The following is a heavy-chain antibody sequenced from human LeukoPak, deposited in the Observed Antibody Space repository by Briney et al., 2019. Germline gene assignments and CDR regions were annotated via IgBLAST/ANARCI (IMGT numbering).Heavy chain of an antibody. V-gene: IGHV3-9*03. CDR3: AKAKYYDILTGPFDY. CDR1: GFTFDDYA. J-gene: IGHJ4*02. Sequence: GGSLRLSCAASGFTFDDYAMHWVRQAPGKGLEWVSGISWNSGSIGYADSVKGRFTISRDNAKNSLYLQMNSLRAEDMALYYCAKAKYYDILTGPFDYWGQGTLVTVSS. CDR2: ISWNSGSI. D-gene: IGHD3-9*01.